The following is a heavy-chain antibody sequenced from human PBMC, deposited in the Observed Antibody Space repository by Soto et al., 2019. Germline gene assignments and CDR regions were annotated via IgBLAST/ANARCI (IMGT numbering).Heavy chain of an antibody. D-gene: IGHD3-22*01. CDR3: AREITSAVVVPSSDWFDP. J-gene: IGHJ5*02. CDR1: GGXISSGGYY. CDR2: IYYSGST. Sequence: SETLSLTCTVSGGXISSGGYYWSWIRQHPGKGLEWIGYIYYSGSTYYNPSLKSRVTISVDTSKNQFSLKLSSVTAADTAVYYCAREITSAVVVPSSDWFDPWGQGTLVTLSS. V-gene: IGHV4-31*03.